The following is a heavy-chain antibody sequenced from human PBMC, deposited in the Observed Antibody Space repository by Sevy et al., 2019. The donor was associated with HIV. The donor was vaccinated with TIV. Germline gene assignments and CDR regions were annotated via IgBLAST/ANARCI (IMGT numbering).Heavy chain of an antibody. CDR3: ARSTYYYASGTFRESDF. V-gene: IGHV3-21*01. D-gene: IGHD3-10*01. CDR2: ISKHSNYI. Sequence: GESLKISCAASGFTFTSYSMTWFRQAPGRGLEWVSSISKHSNYIYYASSVEGRFTISRDNAQDSLYLQMTSLRAEDTGLYYCARSTYYYASGTFRESDFWGQGTLVTVSS. J-gene: IGHJ4*02. CDR1: GFTFTSYS.